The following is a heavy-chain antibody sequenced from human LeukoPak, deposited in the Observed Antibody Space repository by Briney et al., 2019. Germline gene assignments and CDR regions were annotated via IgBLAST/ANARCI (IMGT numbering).Heavy chain of an antibody. CDR2: IYSSGST. V-gene: IGHV4-4*07. CDR3: ARGANPGDY. Sequence: SETLSLTCTVSSGSISSYYWSWIRQPAGKGLEWIGRIYSSGSTNYNPSLKSRVTMSVDTSKNQFSLTLTSVTATDTAVYYCARGANPGDYWGQGTLVTVSS. D-gene: IGHD4/OR15-4a*01. CDR1: SGSISSYY. J-gene: IGHJ4*02.